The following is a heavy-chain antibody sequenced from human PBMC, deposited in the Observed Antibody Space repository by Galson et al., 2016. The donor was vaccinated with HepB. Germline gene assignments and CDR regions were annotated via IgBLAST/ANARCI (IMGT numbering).Heavy chain of an antibody. J-gene: IGHJ3*02. CDR3: ARGPHDYTNILDAFDI. Sequence: SVKVSCKASGYIFTSHAIHWVRQAPGQGLERMGWINGGYGDTKYSQKFQDRVTITRDRSATTAYMEVTSLRFADTAVYYCARGPHDYTNILDAFDIWGQGTVVTVSS. CDR2: INGGYGDT. V-gene: IGHV1-3*01. D-gene: IGHD4-11*01. CDR1: GYIFTSHA.